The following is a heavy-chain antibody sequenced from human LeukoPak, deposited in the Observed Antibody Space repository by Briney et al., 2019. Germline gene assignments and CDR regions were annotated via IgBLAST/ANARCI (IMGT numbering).Heavy chain of an antibody. CDR3: ARDSGYGDYLYYYYYGMDV. J-gene: IGHJ6*02. Sequence: GGSLRLSCAASGFTFSSYWMSWVRQAPGKGLEWVANIKQDGSEKYYVDSVKGRFTISRDNAKNSLYLQMNSLRAEDTAVYYCARDSGYGDYLYYYYYGMDVWGQGTTVTVS. CDR1: GFTFSSYW. D-gene: IGHD4-17*01. CDR2: IKQDGSEK. V-gene: IGHV3-7*01.